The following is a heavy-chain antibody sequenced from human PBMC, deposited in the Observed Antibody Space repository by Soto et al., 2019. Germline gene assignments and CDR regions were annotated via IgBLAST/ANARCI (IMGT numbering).Heavy chain of an antibody. Sequence: GVLRLSCAASGFSFTNAWMNWVRQAPGKGLEWVGRIKRNSDGGTAECAAPVEGRFTISRDDSKNTLYLQVNSLRAEDTAVYYCARDPWAADYWGQGTLVTVSS. CDR3: ARDPWAADY. CDR2: IKRNSDGGTA. J-gene: IGHJ4*02. V-gene: IGHV3-15*07. D-gene: IGHD3-16*01. CDR1: GFSFTNAW.